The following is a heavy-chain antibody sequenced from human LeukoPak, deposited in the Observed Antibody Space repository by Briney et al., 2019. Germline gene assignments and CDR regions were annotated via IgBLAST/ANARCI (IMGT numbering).Heavy chain of an antibody. CDR3: ASAIVFTTNYFDS. CDR2: ISGGGSII. Sequence: GGSLRLSCAASGFTFSSYAVNWVRQAPGKGLEWVSYISGGGSIIYYADSVKGRFTISRDNAKNSLFLQMNSLRAEDTAVYYCASAIVFTTNYFDSWGQGTLVTV. V-gene: IGHV3-48*03. CDR1: GFTFSSYA. D-gene: IGHD5/OR15-5a*01. J-gene: IGHJ4*02.